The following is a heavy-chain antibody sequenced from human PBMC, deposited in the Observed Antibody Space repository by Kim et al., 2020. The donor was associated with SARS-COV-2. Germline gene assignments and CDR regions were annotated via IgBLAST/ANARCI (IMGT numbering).Heavy chain of an antibody. J-gene: IGHJ4*02. Sequence: SETLSLTCAVYGGSFSGYYWSWIRQPPGKGLEWIGEINHSGSTNYNPSRKSRVTISVDTSKNQVSLKLRAVTAADTAVYYCARGPGYSSGWYFDWGQGTLVPVSS. D-gene: IGHD6-19*01. CDR1: GGSFSGYY. CDR2: INHSGST. V-gene: IGHV4-34*01. CDR3: ARGPGYSSGWYFD.